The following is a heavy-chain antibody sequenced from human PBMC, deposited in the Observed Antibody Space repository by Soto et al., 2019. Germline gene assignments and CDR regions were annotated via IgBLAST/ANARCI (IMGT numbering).Heavy chain of an antibody. D-gene: IGHD3-9*01. Sequence: GSLRLSCAASGFTFSSYAMSWVRQAPGKGLEWVSAISGSGGSTYYADSVKGRFTISRDNSKNTLYLQMNSLRAEDTAVYYCAKALSYFDWFPHEYWGQGTLVTVSS. CDR2: ISGSGGST. V-gene: IGHV3-23*01. CDR3: AKALSYFDWFPHEY. J-gene: IGHJ4*02. CDR1: GFTFSSYA.